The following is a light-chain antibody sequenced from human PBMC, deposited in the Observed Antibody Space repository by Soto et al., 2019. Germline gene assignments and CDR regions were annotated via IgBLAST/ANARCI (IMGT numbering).Light chain of an antibody. CDR1: SSDVGGYNY. V-gene: IGLV2-8*01. CDR2: EVS. CDR3: SSFEASNNLL. Sequence: QSVLTQPPSASGSPGQSVTISCTGTSSDVGGYNYVSWYQQHPGKAPRLMIYEVSKRPSGVPDRFSGSKSGNTASLTVSGLQVEDEADYYCSSFEASNNLLFGGGTKLTVL. J-gene: IGLJ2*01.